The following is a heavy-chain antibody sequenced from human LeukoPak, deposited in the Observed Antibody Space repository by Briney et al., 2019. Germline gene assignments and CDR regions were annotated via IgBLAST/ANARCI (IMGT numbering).Heavy chain of an antibody. CDR3: ARRIRGSGWYVDY. J-gene: IGHJ4*02. D-gene: IGHD6-19*01. Sequence: SETLSRTCTVSGGSISSSSYYWGWIRQPPGKGREWIGSIYYSGSTYYNPSLKTRVTISVDTSKNQFSLKLSSVTAADTAVYYCARRIRGSGWYVDYWGQGTLVTVSS. CDR1: GGSISSSSYY. CDR2: IYYSGST. V-gene: IGHV4-39*01.